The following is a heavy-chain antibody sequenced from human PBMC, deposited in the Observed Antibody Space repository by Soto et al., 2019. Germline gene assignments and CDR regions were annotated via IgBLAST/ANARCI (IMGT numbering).Heavy chain of an antibody. D-gene: IGHD3-3*01. V-gene: IGHV4-61*01. CDR3: ARVGGYDFWSGYRWIDY. CDR1: GGSVSSGSYY. Sequence: QVLLQESGPGLVKPSETLSLTCTVSGGSVSSGSYYWSWIRQPPGKGLEWIGYIYYSGSTNYNPSLKSRVTISVDTSKNQFSLKLSSVTAADTAVYYCARVGGYDFWSGYRWIDYWGQGTLVTVSS. J-gene: IGHJ4*02. CDR2: IYYSGST.